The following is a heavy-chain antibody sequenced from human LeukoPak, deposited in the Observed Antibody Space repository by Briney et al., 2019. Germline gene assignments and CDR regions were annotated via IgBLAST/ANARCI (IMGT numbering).Heavy chain of an antibody. D-gene: IGHD6-13*01. CDR1: GYTLTGYY. CDR3: ARGSSSSWYKYFFDY. CDR2: INPDSGGT. V-gene: IGHV1-2*02. Sequence: ASAKVSCEASGYTLTGYYMHWVRQAPGQGLEWMGWINPDSGGTKYAQKFQGRVTMTRDTSISTAYMELSRLRSDDTAVYYCARGSSSSWYKYFFDYWGQGTPVSVSS. J-gene: IGHJ4*02.